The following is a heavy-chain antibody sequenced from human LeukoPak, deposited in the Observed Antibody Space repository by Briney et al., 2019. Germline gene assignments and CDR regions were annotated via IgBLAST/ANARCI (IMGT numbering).Heavy chain of an antibody. CDR2: ISWNSGSI. V-gene: IGHV3-9*01. CDR1: GFTFDNYA. J-gene: IGHJ4*02. Sequence: GRSLRLSCAASGFTFDNYAMHWARQAPGKGLEWVSGISWNSGSIGYADSVKGRFTISRDNAKNSLYLQMNSLRAEDTALYFCAKDYCSSTSCYTDYWGQGTLVTVSS. D-gene: IGHD2-2*02. CDR3: AKDYCSSTSCYTDY.